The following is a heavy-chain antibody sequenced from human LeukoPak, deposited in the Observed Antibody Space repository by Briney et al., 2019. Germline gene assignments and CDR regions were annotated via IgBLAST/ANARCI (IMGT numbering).Heavy chain of an antibody. Sequence: SETLSLTCAVYGGSFSGYYWSWIRQPPGKGLEWIGEINHSGSTNYNPSLKSRVTISVDTSKNQFSLKLSSVTAADTAVYYCARGVGTMVRGVPRFDYWGQGTLVTVSS. CDR3: ARGVGTMVRGVPRFDY. J-gene: IGHJ4*02. CDR2: INHSGST. CDR1: GGSFSGYY. D-gene: IGHD3-10*01. V-gene: IGHV4-34*01.